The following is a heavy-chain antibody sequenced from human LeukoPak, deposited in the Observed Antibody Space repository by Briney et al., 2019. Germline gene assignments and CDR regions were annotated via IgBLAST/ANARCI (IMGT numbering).Heavy chain of an antibody. V-gene: IGHV3-13*01. Sequence: GGSLRLSCTASGFTFSTYEMHWVRQATGKGLEWVSAIGITGKTYYLDSVKGRFTISRDNSKNTLYLQMNSLRAEDTAVYYCAKDSEYSSSPSAPDYYYYYGMDVWGQGTTVTVSS. J-gene: IGHJ6*02. CDR2: IGITGKT. CDR1: GFTFSTYE. CDR3: AKDSEYSSSPSAPDYYYYYGMDV. D-gene: IGHD6-6*01.